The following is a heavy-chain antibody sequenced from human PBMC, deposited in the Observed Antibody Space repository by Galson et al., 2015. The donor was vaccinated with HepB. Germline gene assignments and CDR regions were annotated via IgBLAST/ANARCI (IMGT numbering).Heavy chain of an antibody. CDR2: IYSGGST. J-gene: IGHJ3*01. CDR3: ARESQRWQRAFDV. D-gene: IGHD5-24*01. Sequence: SLRLSCAASGFTVSSNYMSWVRQAPGKGLAWVSVIYSGGSTDNADSVKGRFTISRDNSKNTLYLQMNSLRAEDTAVYYCARESQRWQRAFDVWGQGTMVTVSS. CDR1: GFTVSSNY. V-gene: IGHV3-53*01.